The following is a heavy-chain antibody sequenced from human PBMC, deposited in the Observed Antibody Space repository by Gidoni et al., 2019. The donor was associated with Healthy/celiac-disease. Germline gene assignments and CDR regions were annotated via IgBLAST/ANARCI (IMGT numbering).Heavy chain of an antibody. J-gene: IGHJ5*02. D-gene: IGHD3-3*01. CDR1: GRSFSGYY. CDR2: INHSGST. Sequence: QVQLQQWGAGLLKPSETLSLTCAVHGRSFSGYYWSWIRQPPGKGLEWIGEINHSGSTNYNPSLNGRVTLSVATSKNQFSLKLSSVTAADTAVYYCARGNSAITIFGVVTGWFDPWGQGTLVTVSS. V-gene: IGHV4-34*01. CDR3: ARGNSAITIFGVVTGWFDP.